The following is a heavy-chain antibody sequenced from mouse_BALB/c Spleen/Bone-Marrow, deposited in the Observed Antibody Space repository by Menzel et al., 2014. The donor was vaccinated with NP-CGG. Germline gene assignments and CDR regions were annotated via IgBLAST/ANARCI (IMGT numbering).Heavy chain of an antibody. D-gene: IGHD2-1*01. CDR1: GFTFTDYY. J-gene: IGHJ3*01. CDR2: IRNKANGYTT. CDR3: ARDYGNYVRFAY. V-gene: IGHV7-3*02. Sequence: EVQLVESGGGLVQPGGSLRLSCAPSGFTFTDYYMSWARQPPGKALEWLGFIRNKANGYTTEYSASVKGRFTISRDNSQSILYLQMNTLRAEDRATYYCARDYGNYVRFAYWGQGTLVTVSA.